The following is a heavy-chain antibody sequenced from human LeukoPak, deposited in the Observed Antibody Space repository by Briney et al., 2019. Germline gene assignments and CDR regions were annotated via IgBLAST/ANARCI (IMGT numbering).Heavy chain of an antibody. D-gene: IGHD3-3*01. CDR2: IKHDGSEE. CDR1: AFTLSGNF. Sequence: GGSLRLSCPPSAFTLSGNFMSWVRQAPGKGLEWVASIKHDGSEEYYVDSVRGRFTISRDNTKSSLYLQMSSLRAEDTAVYYCATDRGWRTSGYYLYYFESWGQGTLVTVSS. CDR3: ATDRGWRTSGYYLYYFES. J-gene: IGHJ4*02. V-gene: IGHV3-7*01.